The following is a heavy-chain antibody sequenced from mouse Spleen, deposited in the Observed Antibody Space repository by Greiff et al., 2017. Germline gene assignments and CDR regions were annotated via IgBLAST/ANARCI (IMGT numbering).Heavy chain of an antibody. CDR1: GFNIKDYY. D-gene: IGHD1-1*01. V-gene: IGHV14-1*01. CDR2: IDPADGDT. J-gene: IGHJ3*01. CDR3: TTDTTVVATKGFAY. Sequence: EVQLQQSGAELVRPGASVKLSCTASGFNIKDYYMHWVKQRPEQGLEWIERIDPADGDTEYAPKFQGKATMTADTSSNTAYLQLSSLTSEDTAVYYCTTDTTVVATKGFAYWGQGTLVTVSA.